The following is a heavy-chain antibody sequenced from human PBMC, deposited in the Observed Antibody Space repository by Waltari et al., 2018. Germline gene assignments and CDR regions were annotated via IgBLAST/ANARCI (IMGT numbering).Heavy chain of an antibody. CDR3: ARIGSVNWFDP. J-gene: IGHJ5*02. Sequence: QLQLHESGPGLVEPSETLSLTCTASGGSISLSSHFWAWFRRPPGKGLEWIGSIYYSGSTFYNPSLKSRVTISVDTSKNQFSLKLTSVTAADTAEYYCARIGSVNWFDPWGQGILVTASS. V-gene: IGHV4-39*01. CDR2: IYYSGST. CDR1: GGSISLSSHF. D-gene: IGHD3-10*01.